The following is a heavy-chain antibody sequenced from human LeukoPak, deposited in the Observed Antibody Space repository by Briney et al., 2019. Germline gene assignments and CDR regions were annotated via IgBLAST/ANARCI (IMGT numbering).Heavy chain of an antibody. CDR3: ARRSGRGYGGNSDYYYYYMDV. J-gene: IGHJ6*03. Sequence: GGSLRLSCAASGFTFSDYYMSWIRQAPGKGLEWVSYISSSGSTIYYADSVKGRFTISRDNAKNSLYLQMNSLRAEDTAVYYCARRSGRGYGGNSDYYYYYMDVWGKGTTVTVSS. CDR2: ISSSGSTI. V-gene: IGHV3-11*04. D-gene: IGHD4-23*01. CDR1: GFTFSDYY.